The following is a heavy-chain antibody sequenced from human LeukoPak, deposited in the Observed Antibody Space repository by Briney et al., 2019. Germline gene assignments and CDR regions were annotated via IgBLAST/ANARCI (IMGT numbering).Heavy chain of an antibody. Sequence: GGSLRLSCAASGFTFSSYSLNWVRQAPGKGLEWVSSISSSGSYIYYADSVKGRFTISRDNAKNSLSLQLSSLRAEDTAVYYCARDWFGAYTAMTYYSYYGLDVWGQGTTVTVSS. D-gene: IGHD5-18*01. CDR2: ISSSGSYI. CDR3: ARDWFGAYTAMTYYSYYGLDV. V-gene: IGHV3-21*01. CDR1: GFTFSSYS. J-gene: IGHJ6*02.